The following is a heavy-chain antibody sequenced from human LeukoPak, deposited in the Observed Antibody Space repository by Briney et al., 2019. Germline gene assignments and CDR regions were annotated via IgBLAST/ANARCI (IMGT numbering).Heavy chain of an antibody. Sequence: GGSLRLSCAASGFTFSDYAMSWVRQAPGKGLEWVSAISGSGGSTYYADSVKGRFTGSRDSSKNTLYLQMNSLRAEDTAVYYCAKDHPFDYYYDSSGYFLYWGQGTLVTVSS. J-gene: IGHJ4*02. V-gene: IGHV3-23*01. D-gene: IGHD3-22*01. CDR1: GFTFSDYA. CDR3: AKDHPFDYYYDSSGYFLY. CDR2: ISGSGGST.